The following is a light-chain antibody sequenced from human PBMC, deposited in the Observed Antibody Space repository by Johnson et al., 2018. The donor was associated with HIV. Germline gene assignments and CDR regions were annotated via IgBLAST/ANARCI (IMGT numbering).Light chain of an antibody. V-gene: IGLV1-51*02. J-gene: IGLJ1*01. Sequence: QSVLTQPPSVSAAPGQKVTISCSGSSSNIGNNYVSWYQQLPGTAPKLLIYEDNKRPSGIPDRFSGSKSGPSATLGITVIQPGDPADYSCGPWETSLTAYVFGTGTKVTVL. CDR1: SSNIGNNY. CDR2: EDN. CDR3: GPWETSLTAYV.